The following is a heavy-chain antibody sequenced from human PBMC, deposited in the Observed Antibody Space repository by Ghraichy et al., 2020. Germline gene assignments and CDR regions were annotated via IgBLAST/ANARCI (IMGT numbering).Heavy chain of an antibody. CDR2: IWFDGSNE. Sequence: GGSLRLSCVASGFSFSTNGMHWVRQAPGKGLEWVAVIWFDGSNEDYADSVKGRFTISRDNSKDTLYLHMSGLRVEDTAVYYCASGLGYYYFAMDVWGQGTTVTVS. J-gene: IGHJ6*02. CDR1: GFSFSTNG. D-gene: IGHD5-12*01. CDR3: ASGLGYYYFAMDV. V-gene: IGHV3-33*01.